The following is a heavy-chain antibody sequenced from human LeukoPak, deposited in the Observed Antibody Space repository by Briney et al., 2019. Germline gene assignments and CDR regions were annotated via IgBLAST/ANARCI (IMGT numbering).Heavy chain of an antibody. J-gene: IGHJ5*02. CDR2: ISGSGGST. Sequence: PGGSLRLSCAASGFTFSSYAMSWVRQAPGKGLEWVSAISGSGGSTYYADSVKGRFTISRDNSKNTLYLQMNSLRAEDTAVYYCARESPIVVVPAAIEYNWFDPWGQGTLVTVSS. D-gene: IGHD2-2*01. CDR1: GFTFSSYA. CDR3: ARESPIVVVPAAIEYNWFDP. V-gene: IGHV3-23*01.